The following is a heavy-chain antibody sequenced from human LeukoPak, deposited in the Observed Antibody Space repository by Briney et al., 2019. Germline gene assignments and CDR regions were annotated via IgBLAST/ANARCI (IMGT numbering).Heavy chain of an antibody. J-gene: IGHJ4*02. CDR3: AKGPNYFDS. Sequence: GGALRLSCAASGFSFSNYWMHWVRQAPGKGLVWVTRMNSDGSATYYADSVQGRFTISRDNAKNTLYLQMNSLRAEDTAMYFCAKGPNYFDSWGQGTLVTVSS. V-gene: IGHV3-74*01. CDR1: GFSFSNYW. CDR2: MNSDGSAT.